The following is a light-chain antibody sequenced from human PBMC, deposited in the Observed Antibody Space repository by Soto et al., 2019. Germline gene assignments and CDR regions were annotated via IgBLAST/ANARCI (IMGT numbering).Light chain of an antibody. CDR3: QQYGSSVT. J-gene: IGKJ1*01. V-gene: IGKV3-20*01. CDR1: QSVYSSY. CDR2: GAS. Sequence: EIVLTQSPDTLSVSPGERATLSCRASQSVYSSYLAWYQQKPGQAPRLLIYGASSRATGIPDRFSGSGSGTDFTLTISRLEPEDFAVYYCQQYGSSVTFGQGTKVDIK.